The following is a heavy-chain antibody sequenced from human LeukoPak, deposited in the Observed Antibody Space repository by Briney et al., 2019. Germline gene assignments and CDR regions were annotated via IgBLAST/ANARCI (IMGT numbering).Heavy chain of an antibody. CDR1: GFTFSSYS. Sequence: GGSLRLSCAASGFTFSSYSMNWVRQAPGKGLEWVSSISSSSSYIYYADSVKGRFTISRDNAKNSLYLQMNSLGAEDTAVYYCARLLRGAFDIWGQGTMVTVSS. J-gene: IGHJ3*02. CDR2: ISSSSSYI. V-gene: IGHV3-21*01. CDR3: ARLLRGAFDI. D-gene: IGHD2-15*01.